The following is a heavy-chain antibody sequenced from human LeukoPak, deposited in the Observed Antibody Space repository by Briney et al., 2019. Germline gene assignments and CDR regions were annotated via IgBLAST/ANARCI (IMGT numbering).Heavy chain of an antibody. J-gene: IGHJ4*02. V-gene: IGHV4-39*07. CDR2: IYYSGST. Sequence: SETLSLTCTVSGGSISSSSYYWGWIRQPPGKGLEWIGSIYYSGSTYYNPSLKSRVAISVDTSKNQFSLKLSSVTAADTAVYYCARDRRLDYGSGSYYNGVDYWGQGTLVTVSS. CDR3: ARDRRLDYGSGSYYNGVDY. D-gene: IGHD3-10*01. CDR1: GGSISSSSYY.